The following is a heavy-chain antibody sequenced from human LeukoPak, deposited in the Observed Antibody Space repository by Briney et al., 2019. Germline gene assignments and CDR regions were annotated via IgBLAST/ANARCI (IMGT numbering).Heavy chain of an antibody. D-gene: IGHD1-1*01. J-gene: IGHJ4*02. V-gene: IGHV1-2*02. Sequence: ASVKVSCKASGYTFTGYYMHWVRQGPGQGLEWMGWINPNSGGTNYAQKFQGRVTMTRDTSISTAYMELSRLRSDDTAVYYCARYPGTTSYPFDYWGQGTLVTVSS. CDR2: INPNSGGT. CDR3: ARYPGTTSYPFDY. CDR1: GYTFTGYY.